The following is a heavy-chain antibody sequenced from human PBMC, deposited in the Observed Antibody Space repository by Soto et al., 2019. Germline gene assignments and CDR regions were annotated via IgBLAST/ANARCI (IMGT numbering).Heavy chain of an antibody. CDR1: GDSVSSNSAA. CDR2: TYYRSKWYN. Sequence: SQTLSLTCAISGDSVSSNSAAWNWIRQSPSRGLEWLGRTYYRSKWYNDYAVSVKSRITINPDTSKNQFSLQLNSVTPEDTAVYYCAREGYDILTGYYTPSCYYYGIDVCGQGTTGTVSS. J-gene: IGHJ6*02. CDR3: AREGYDILTGYYTPSCYYYGIDV. D-gene: IGHD3-9*01. V-gene: IGHV6-1*01.